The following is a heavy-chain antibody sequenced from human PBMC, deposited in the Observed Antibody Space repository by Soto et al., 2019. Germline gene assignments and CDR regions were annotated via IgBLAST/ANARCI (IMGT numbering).Heavy chain of an antibody. J-gene: IGHJ4*02. CDR3: ARSSSALFDY. CDR1: GGSISSSSYY. CDR2: IYYSGST. D-gene: IGHD2-2*01. Sequence: QLQLQESGPGLVKPSETLCLTCTVSGGSISSSSYYWGWIRQPPGKGLEWIGSIYYSGSTYYNPSLKSRVTISVDTSKRQFSLNLSSVTAADTAVYYCARSSSALFDYWGQGTLVTVSS. V-gene: IGHV4-39*01.